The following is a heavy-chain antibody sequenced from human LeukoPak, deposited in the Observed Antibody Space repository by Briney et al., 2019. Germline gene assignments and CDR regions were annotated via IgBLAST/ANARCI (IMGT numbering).Heavy chain of an antibody. Sequence: SETVSLNWAGIHGSIISYHWSWIRQPPGNGLEWIGYIYYSGSTNYNPSLMRRVTISVDTSKNQCSLKLSSVTAADTAVYYCARINPEWELRDYWGQGTLVTVSS. J-gene: IGHJ4*02. CDR2: IYYSGST. CDR3: ARINPEWELRDY. CDR1: HGSIISYH. D-gene: IGHD1-26*01. V-gene: IGHV4-59*01.